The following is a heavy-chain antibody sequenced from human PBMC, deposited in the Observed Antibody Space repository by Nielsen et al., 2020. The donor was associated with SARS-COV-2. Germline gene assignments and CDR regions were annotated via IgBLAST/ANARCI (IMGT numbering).Heavy chain of an antibody. CDR3: ARDRYYYGSGSYSVAYYYGMDV. J-gene: IGHJ6*02. CDR2: FYNSGSS. D-gene: IGHD3-10*01. Sequence: WIRQPPGKGLEWIGYFYNSGSSDYNPSLKSRVTISVDTSKNQFSLKLSSVTAADTAVYYCARDRYYYGSGSYSVAYYYGMDVWGQGTTVTVSS. V-gene: IGHV4-59*01.